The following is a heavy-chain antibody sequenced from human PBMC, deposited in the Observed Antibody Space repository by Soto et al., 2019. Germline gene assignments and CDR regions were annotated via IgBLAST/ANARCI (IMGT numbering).Heavy chain of an antibody. Sequence: PSETLSLTCALSGAPITWGDYSWNWIRQPPGTCLEWIGYIFHGGSTSYNPSLRSRVTISVDRSRTQFSLKMSSVTAADTAVYYCARGRVVVPAAVRFNGLDPWGQGTLVTVSS. CDR3: ARGRVVVPAAVRFNGLDP. D-gene: IGHD2-2*01. J-gene: IGHJ5*02. CDR1: GAPITWGDYS. V-gene: IGHV4-30-2*01. CDR2: IFHGGST.